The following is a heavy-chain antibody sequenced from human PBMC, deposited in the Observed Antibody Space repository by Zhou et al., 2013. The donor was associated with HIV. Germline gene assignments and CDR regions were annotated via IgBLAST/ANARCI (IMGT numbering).Heavy chain of an antibody. D-gene: IGHD3-22*01. CDR1: GFTFSSYS. J-gene: IGHJ4*02. CDR2: ISSSSSYI. Sequence: EVQLVESGGGLVKPGGSLRLSCAASGFTFSSYSMNWVRQAPGKGLEWVSSISSSSSYIYYADSVKGRFTISRDNAKNSLYLQMNSLRAEDTAVYYCAREGGSSGYYYGYWGQGTLVTVSS. V-gene: IGHV3-21*01. CDR3: AREGGSSGYYYGY.